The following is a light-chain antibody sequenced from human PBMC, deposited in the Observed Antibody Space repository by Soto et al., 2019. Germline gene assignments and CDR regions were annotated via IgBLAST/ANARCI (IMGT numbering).Light chain of an antibody. CDR2: KAS. V-gene: IGKV1-5*03. CDR3: QQYNSHSRA. J-gene: IGKJ1*01. CDR1: QSISSW. Sequence: DSQLTQSPSTLSASVGARVTITCLASQSISSWVAWYQQKPGKAPKLLIYKASSLESGVPSRFSGSGTGTEFTLTISSLQPYDFATYYCQQYNSHSRAFGQGTKV.